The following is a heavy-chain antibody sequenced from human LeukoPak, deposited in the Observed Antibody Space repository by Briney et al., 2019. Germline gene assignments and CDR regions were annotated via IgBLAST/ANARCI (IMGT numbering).Heavy chain of an antibody. CDR1: GFTFSSYG. CDR2: IWYDGSNK. CDR3: AKDRTVGASYWYFDL. J-gene: IGHJ2*01. V-gene: IGHV3-33*06. D-gene: IGHD1-26*01. Sequence: PGGSLRLSCAASGFTFSSYGMHWVRQAPGKGLEWVAVIWYDGSNKYYADSVKGRFTISRDNSKNTLYLQMNSLRVEDTAVYYCAKDRTVGASYWYFDLWGRGTLATVSS.